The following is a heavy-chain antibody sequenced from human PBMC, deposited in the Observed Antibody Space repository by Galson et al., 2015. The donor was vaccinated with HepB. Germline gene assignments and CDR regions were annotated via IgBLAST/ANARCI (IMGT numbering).Heavy chain of an antibody. J-gene: IGHJ4*02. CDR2: IKSKAHGETR. CDR1: GFVLSNAW. CDR3: ATGEDGHSH. D-gene: IGHD5-24*01. Sequence: SLRLSCAASGFVLSNAWMNWVRQAPGKGLEWVGRIKSKAHGETRDYAAPVKGRFTVSRDDSKNTLYLQMNSVTTEDTAMYYCATGEDGHSHWGQGTLVTVSS. V-gene: IGHV3-15*01.